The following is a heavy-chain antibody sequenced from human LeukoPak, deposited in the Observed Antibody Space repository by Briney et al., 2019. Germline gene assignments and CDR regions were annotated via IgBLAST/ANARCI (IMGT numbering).Heavy chain of an antibody. CDR1: RFTFSSFL. J-gene: IGHJ4*02. Sequence: PGRSLRLSCAPSRFTFSSFLISSVRQSPGKGLEWVANIKQDGSEKYYVDSVKGRFTISRDNAKNSLYLQMNSLRAEDTAVYYCASWNYWGQGTLVTVSS. D-gene: IGHD3-3*01. CDR3: ASWNY. CDR2: IKQDGSEK. V-gene: IGHV3-7*01.